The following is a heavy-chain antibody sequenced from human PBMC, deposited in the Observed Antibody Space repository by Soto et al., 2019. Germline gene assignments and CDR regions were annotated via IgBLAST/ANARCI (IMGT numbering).Heavy chain of an antibody. Sequence: GGSLRLSCAASGFTFSSYSMNWVRQAPGKGLEWVSYISSSSSTIYYADSVKGRITISRDNAKNSLYLQMNSLRNEDTAVYYCARERAVGIAVALNWFDPWGQGTLVTVSS. D-gene: IGHD6-19*01. V-gene: IGHV3-48*02. CDR3: ARERAVGIAVALNWFDP. CDR2: ISSSSSTI. CDR1: GFTFSSYS. J-gene: IGHJ5*02.